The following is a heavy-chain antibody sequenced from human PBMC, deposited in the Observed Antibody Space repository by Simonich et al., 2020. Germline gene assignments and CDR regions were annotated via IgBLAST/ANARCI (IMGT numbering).Heavy chain of an antibody. Sequence: EVKLVESGGGLVQPGRSLRLSCAASGVNFDDYAMHWVRKAHRRGLGWGYGISLDYGSKGYADSVKCRFTISRDNAKNSLYLQMNRLRAEDTALYYCAKDMGYCIGGSCYYFDYWGQGTLVTVSS. D-gene: IGHD2-15*01. J-gene: IGHJ4*02. CDR2: ISLDYGSK. CDR3: AKDMGYCIGGSCYYFDY. V-gene: IGHV3-9*01. CDR1: GVNFDDYA.